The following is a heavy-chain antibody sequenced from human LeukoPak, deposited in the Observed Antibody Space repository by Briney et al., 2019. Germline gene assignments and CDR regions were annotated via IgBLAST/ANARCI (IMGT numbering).Heavy chain of an antibody. Sequence: GGSLRLSCAASGFTFSDYYMSWIRQAPGKGLEWVSYISSSGSTIYYADSVKGRLTISRDNAKNSLYLQMNSLRAEDTAVYYCATSFYCSSTSCTGGFDYWGQGTLVTVSS. D-gene: IGHD2-2*01. J-gene: IGHJ4*02. CDR1: GFTFSDYY. CDR2: ISSSGSTI. CDR3: ATSFYCSSTSCTGGFDY. V-gene: IGHV3-11*01.